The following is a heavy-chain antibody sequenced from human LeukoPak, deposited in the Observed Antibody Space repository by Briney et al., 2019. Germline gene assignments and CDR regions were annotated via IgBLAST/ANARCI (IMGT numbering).Heavy chain of an antibody. Sequence: ASVKVSCKASGYTFTGYYIHWVRQAPGQGLEWMGWINPNSGDTNYAQKFQGRVTMTRDTSISTAYMELSRLRSDDTAVYYCARDLLRYFDWDYMDVWGKGTTVTVSS. CDR1: GYTFTGYY. J-gene: IGHJ6*03. CDR2: INPNSGDT. V-gene: IGHV1-2*02. D-gene: IGHD3-9*01. CDR3: ARDLLRYFDWDYMDV.